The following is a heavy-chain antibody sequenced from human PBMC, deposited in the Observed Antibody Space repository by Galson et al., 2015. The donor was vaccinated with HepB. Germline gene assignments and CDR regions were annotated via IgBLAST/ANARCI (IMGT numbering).Heavy chain of an antibody. CDR1: GYTFTSHD. CDR2: MNPNSGNT. V-gene: IGHV1-8*01. CDR3: ARGGYIDNWFDP. Sequence: SVKVSCKAFGYTFTSHDINWVRQATGQGLEWMGWMNPNSGNTDYAQKFQGRVTMTRDTSMSTAYMELSSLRAEDTAVYYCARGGYIDNWFDPWGQGTLVTVSS. D-gene: IGHD5-12*01. J-gene: IGHJ5*02.